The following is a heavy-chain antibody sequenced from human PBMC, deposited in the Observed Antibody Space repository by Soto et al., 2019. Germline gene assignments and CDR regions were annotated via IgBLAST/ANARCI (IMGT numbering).Heavy chain of an antibody. Sequence: GGSLRLSCAASGFTFSGSAMHWVRQVSGKGLEWVGRIRSKANSYATAYAASVKGRFTISRDDSKNTAYLQMNSLKTEDTAVYYCTRHNGDAADYYYGMDVWGQGTTVTVSS. V-gene: IGHV3-73*01. CDR3: TRHNGDAADYYYGMDV. CDR2: IRSKANSYAT. J-gene: IGHJ6*02. CDR1: GFTFSGSA. D-gene: IGHD2-8*01.